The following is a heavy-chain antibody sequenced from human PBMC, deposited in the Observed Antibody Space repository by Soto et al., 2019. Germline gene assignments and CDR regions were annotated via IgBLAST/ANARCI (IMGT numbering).Heavy chain of an antibody. D-gene: IGHD6-13*01. CDR1: GFTFSSYA. Sequence: EVQLLESGGGLVQPGGSLRLSCAASGFTFSSYAMSWVRQAPGKGLEWVSAISGSGGSTYYADSVKGRFTISRDNSKNTLYLQMNSLRAEDTAVYYCAKDRSSWVNYYYGMDVWGQGTTFTVSS. V-gene: IGHV3-23*01. CDR3: AKDRSSWVNYYYGMDV. CDR2: ISGSGGST. J-gene: IGHJ6*02.